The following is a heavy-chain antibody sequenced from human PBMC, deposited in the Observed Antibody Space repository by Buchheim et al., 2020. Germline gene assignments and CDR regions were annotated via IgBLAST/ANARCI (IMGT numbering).Heavy chain of an antibody. J-gene: IGHJ5*02. CDR3: AKKRSDNWFDP. V-gene: IGHV4-59*01. CDR1: GGSIFTYY. Sequence: QVQLQESGPGLVKPSETLSLTCSVSGGSIFTYYWRWIRQAPGKGLEWICYMDGSGRSNYNPSLKSRVTTSVDTSKNQSSLTLSSVTAADTAIYYCAKKRSDNWFDPWGQGTL. CDR2: MDGSGRS.